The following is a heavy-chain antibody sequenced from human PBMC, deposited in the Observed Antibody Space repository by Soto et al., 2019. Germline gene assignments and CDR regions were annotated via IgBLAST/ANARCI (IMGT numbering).Heavy chain of an antibody. Sequence: DVQLVESGGGLVKPGGSLRLSCAASGFTFSRYSMTWVRQTPGKGLEWVSSITTSSDVYYADSLKGRFTISRDNAKNSLYLQMNRLRAGDTAGYFCATEYYFDTSARIGAFDIWGQGTMVTVSS. CDR2: ITTSSDV. V-gene: IGHV3-21*01. CDR1: GFTFSRYS. J-gene: IGHJ3*02. CDR3: ATEYYFDTSARIGAFDI. D-gene: IGHD3-22*01.